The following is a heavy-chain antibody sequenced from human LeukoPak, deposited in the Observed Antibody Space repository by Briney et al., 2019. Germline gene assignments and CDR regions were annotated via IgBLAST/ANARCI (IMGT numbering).Heavy chain of an antibody. CDR2: IYSGGST. V-gene: IGHV3-53*01. CDR3: ATSGWYQGIDY. Sequence: PGGSLRLSCAASGFTVSSNYMSWVRQAPGKGLGWVSVIYSGGSTYYADSVKGRFTISRDNSKNTLYLQMNSLRAEDTAVYYCATSGWYQGIDYWGQGTLVTVSS. D-gene: IGHD6-19*01. CDR1: GFTVSSNY. J-gene: IGHJ4*02.